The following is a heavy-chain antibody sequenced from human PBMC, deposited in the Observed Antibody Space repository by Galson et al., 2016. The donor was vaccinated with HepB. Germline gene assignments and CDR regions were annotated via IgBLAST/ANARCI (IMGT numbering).Heavy chain of an antibody. V-gene: IGHV3-23*01. CDR3: AKVLSGEIDAFDI. CDR1: GFTSSSYA. D-gene: IGHD3-16*01. Sequence: SLRLSCAASGFTSSSYAMSWVRQAPGKGLEWVSAISGSGGSTYYADSVKGRFTISRDNSKKTLYLQMNSLRAEDTAVYFCAKVLSGEIDAFDIWGQGTMVTVSS. CDR2: ISGSGGST. J-gene: IGHJ3*02.